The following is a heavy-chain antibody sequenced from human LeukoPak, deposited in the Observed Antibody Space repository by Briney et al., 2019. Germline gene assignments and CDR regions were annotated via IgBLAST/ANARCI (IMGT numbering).Heavy chain of an antibody. D-gene: IGHD2-8*02. CDR1: GFTFSSYW. V-gene: IGHV3-7*01. Sequence: PGGSLRLSCAASGFTFSSYWMSWVRQAPGKGLEWVANIKQDGSEKYYVDSVKGRFTISRDNAKNSLYLRMNSLRAEDTAVYYCARGPRTYLNFTVAYWGQGTLVTVSS. J-gene: IGHJ4*02. CDR3: ARGPRTYLNFTVAY. CDR2: IKQDGSEK.